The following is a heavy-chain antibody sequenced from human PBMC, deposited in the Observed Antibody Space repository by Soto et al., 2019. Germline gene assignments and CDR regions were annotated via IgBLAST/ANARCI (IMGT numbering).Heavy chain of an antibody. D-gene: IGHD7-27*01. J-gene: IGHJ5*02. CDR1: GGSIRRGGYS. Sequence: QVQLHESGPGLVKPSQTLSLTCSVSGGSIRRGGYSWSWIRQHPGKGLELIGYIYYGGSTYYNPSLKSRSSISIDTSKNQFYLRLSSVTAADTAVYYCATLGNYPLYWFDPWGQGTLVTVSS. CDR2: IYYGGST. CDR3: ATLGNYPLYWFDP. V-gene: IGHV4-31*03.